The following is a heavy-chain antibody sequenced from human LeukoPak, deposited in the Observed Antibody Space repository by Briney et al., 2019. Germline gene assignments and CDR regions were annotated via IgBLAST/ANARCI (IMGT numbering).Heavy chain of an antibody. V-gene: IGHV1-46*02. D-gene: IGHD3-10*01. CDR2: INPTSGRT. J-gene: IGHJ3*02. Sequence: ASVKVSCKASTYIFNKYYIHWVRQAPGRGLEWMGIINPTSGRTSHAQNFQARVTMTRDMSTNTKYMDLSSLKSEDTAVYYCASGGEFRGSAFDIWGQGTTVIVSS. CDR3: ASGGEFRGSAFDI. CDR1: TYIFNKYY.